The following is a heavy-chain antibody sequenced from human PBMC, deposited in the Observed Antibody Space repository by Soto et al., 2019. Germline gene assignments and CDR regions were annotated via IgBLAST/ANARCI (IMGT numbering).Heavy chain of an antibody. CDR1: GFNFDDNA. CDR2: INWKSDI. V-gene: IGHV3-9*01. D-gene: IGHD3-16*01. Sequence: SLRLSCAVSGFNFDDNAMQWVRQAPAKGLEWRSGINWKSDIGYADSVQGRFTISRDNAENSLYLQMNSLRAEETALYYCAISQDRGGRTTFIYWGQGTQVTVSS. J-gene: IGHJ4*02. CDR3: AISQDRGGRTTFIY.